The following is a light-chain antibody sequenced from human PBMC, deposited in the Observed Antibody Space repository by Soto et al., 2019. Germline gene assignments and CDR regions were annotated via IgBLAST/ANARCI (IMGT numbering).Light chain of an antibody. V-gene: IGKV3-20*01. Sequence: EIVLTKSPGTLSLSPGERATLSCRASQSVSSSYLAWYQQKPGQAPRLLIYGASSRATGIPDRFSGSGSGTDFTLTIRRREPEDFAVYYCQQYGSSPAVTFGGGTKVEIQ. CDR2: GAS. CDR3: QQYGSSPAVT. J-gene: IGKJ4*01. CDR1: QSVSSSY.